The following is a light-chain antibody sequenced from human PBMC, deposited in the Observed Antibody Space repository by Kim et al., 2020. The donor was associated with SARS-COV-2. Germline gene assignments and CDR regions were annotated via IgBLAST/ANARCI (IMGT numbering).Light chain of an antibody. CDR1: NIVSKS. V-gene: IGLV3-21*04. CDR2: YDS. CDR3: QVWDSSSVV. J-gene: IGLJ2*01. Sequence: SVAPGKTASITCGGNNIVSKSVLWYQQKPGQAPVLVIYYDSDRPSGIPQRFSGSNSGNTATLTISRVEAGDEADYYCQVWDSSSVVFGGGTQLTVL.